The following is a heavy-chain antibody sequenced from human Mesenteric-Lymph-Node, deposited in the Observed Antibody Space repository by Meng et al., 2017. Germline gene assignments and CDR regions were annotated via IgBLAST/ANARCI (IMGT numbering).Heavy chain of an antibody. J-gene: IGHJ4*02. CDR1: GGSISSYY. CDR3: ARGGILSAAGAY. V-gene: IGHV4-59*08. Sequence: SETLSLTCTVSGGSISSYYWSWIRQPPGKGLEWIGYIYYSGSTNYNPSLKSRVTISVDTSKNQFSLKLNSVPAADTAVYYCARGGILSAAGAYWGQGTLVTVSS. CDR2: IYYSGST. D-gene: IGHD2/OR15-2a*01.